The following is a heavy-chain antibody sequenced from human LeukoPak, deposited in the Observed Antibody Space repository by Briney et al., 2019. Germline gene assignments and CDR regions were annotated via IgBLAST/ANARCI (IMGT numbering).Heavy chain of an antibody. CDR2: ISSSSSYI. CDR1: GFTFSSYS. V-gene: IGHV3-21*01. D-gene: IGHD2-2*01. CDR3: ARDLGQYCSGASCYPDAFDI. Sequence: GGSLRLSCAASGFTFSSYSMNWVRQAPGKGLEWVSSISSSSSYIYYADSVKGRFTISRDNAKNSLYLQMDSLRAEDTAVYYCARDLGQYCSGASCYPDAFDIWGQGTVVTVSS. J-gene: IGHJ3*02.